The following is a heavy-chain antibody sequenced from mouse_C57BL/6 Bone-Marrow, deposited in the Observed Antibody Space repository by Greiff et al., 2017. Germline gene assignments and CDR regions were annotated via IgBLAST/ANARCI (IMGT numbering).Heavy chain of an antibody. CDR2: INPNNGGT. Sequence: VQLQQSGPELVKPGASVKISCKASGYTFTDYYMNWVKQSHGKSLEWIGDINPNNGGTSYNQKFKGKATLTVDKSSSTAYMELRSLTSEDSAVCYCAREMSTTVVVDYWGQGTTLTVSS. CDR1: GYTFTDYY. CDR3: AREMSTTVVVDY. D-gene: IGHD1-1*01. J-gene: IGHJ2*01. V-gene: IGHV1-26*01.